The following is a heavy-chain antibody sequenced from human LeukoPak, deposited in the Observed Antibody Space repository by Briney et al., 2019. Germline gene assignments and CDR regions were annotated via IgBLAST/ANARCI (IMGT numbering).Heavy chain of an antibody. J-gene: IGHJ6*03. CDR2: ISYDGSNK. Sequence: QPGGSLRLSCAASGFTVSSKYMIWVRQAPGKGLEWVAVISYDGSNKYYADSVKGRFTISRDNSKNTLYLQMNSLRAEDTAVYYCARGPKPITIFGVVIEEDYYYYYMDVWGKGTTVTVSS. D-gene: IGHD3-3*01. V-gene: IGHV3-30*03. CDR1: GFTVSSKY. CDR3: ARGPKPITIFGVVIEEDYYYYYMDV.